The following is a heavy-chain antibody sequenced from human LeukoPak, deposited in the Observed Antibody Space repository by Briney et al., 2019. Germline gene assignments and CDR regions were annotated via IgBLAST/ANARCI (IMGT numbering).Heavy chain of an antibody. CDR1: GGTFSSYA. CDR3: AREYYYGSGSYYRTTPPYYHYYMDV. D-gene: IGHD3-10*01. CDR2: IIPIFGTA. J-gene: IGHJ6*03. V-gene: IGHV1-69*06. Sequence: SVKVSCKASGGTFSSYAISWVRQAPGQGLEWMGGIIPIFGTANYAQKFQGRVTITADKSTSTAYMELSSLRSEDTAVYYCAREYYYGSGSYYRTTPPYYHYYMDVWGKGTTVTVSS.